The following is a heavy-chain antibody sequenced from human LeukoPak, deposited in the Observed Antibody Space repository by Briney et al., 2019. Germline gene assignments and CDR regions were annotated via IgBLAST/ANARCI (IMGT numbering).Heavy chain of an antibody. Sequence: HGASVKVSCKASGGTFSSYAISWVRQAPGQGLEWMGGIIPIFGTANYAQKFQGRVTITADKSTSTAYMELSSLRSEDTAVYYCARGGNSIAAAGKANNWFDPWGQGTLVTVSS. D-gene: IGHD6-13*01. J-gene: IGHJ5*02. CDR2: IIPIFGTA. CDR1: GGTFSSYA. V-gene: IGHV1-69*06. CDR3: ARGGNSIAAAGKANNWFDP.